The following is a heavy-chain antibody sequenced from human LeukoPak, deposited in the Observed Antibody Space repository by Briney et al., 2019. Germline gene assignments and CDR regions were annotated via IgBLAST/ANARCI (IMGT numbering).Heavy chain of an antibody. Sequence: SETLSLTCTVSGGSISSSSYYWGWIRQPPGKGLEWIGSIYYSGSTYYNPSLKSRVTISVDTSKNQFSLKLSSVTAADTAVYYCAREGRYYDSSGYYYPDYFDYWGQGTLVTVSS. CDR1: GGSISSSSYY. CDR2: IYYSGST. V-gene: IGHV4-39*07. J-gene: IGHJ4*02. CDR3: AREGRYYDSSGYYYPDYFDY. D-gene: IGHD3-22*01.